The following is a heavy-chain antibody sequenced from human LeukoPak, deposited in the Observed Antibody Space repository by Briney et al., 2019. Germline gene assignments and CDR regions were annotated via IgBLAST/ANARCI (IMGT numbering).Heavy chain of an antibody. V-gene: IGHV4-39*07. CDR2: IYYNGTT. D-gene: IGHD1-26*01. Sequence: PSETLSLTCTVSGGSISTSSYYWGWIRQPPGKGLQWIGSIYYNGTTYYNPSLKSRVTISIDTSKNQFSLKLSSVTAADTAVYYCATGPKVGTRSGLRYWGQGTLVTVSS. J-gene: IGHJ4*02. CDR1: GGSISTSSYY. CDR3: ATGPKVGTRSGLRY.